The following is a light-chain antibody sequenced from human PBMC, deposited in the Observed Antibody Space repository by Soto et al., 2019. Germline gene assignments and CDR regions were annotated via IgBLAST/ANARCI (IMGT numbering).Light chain of an antibody. CDR2: GAS. CDR1: QSVSSN. Sequence: EIVLTQSPATLSSFPGDRFTLSCRASQSVSSNLAWYQQRPGQAPRLLIHGASTRATGVPARFSGSGSGTEFTLTISGLQSEDFAFYYCQQYNDWPRTFGQGTKVDIK. CDR3: QQYNDWPRT. V-gene: IGKV3-15*01. J-gene: IGKJ1*01.